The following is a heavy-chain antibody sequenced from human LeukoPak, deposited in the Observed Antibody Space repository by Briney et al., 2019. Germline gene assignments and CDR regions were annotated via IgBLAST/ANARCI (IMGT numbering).Heavy chain of an antibody. Sequence: GGSLRLSCAASGFTVSSNYMSWVRQAPGKGLEWVSGFTRNDETTSYADSVKGRFTISRDNSKNTLYLQMNSLRAEDTAVYYCAKVPTYYYDSSGYLDYWGQGTLVTVSS. J-gene: IGHJ4*02. CDR2: FTRNDETT. V-gene: IGHV3-23*01. CDR3: AKVPTYYYDSSGYLDY. CDR1: GFTVSSNY. D-gene: IGHD3-22*01.